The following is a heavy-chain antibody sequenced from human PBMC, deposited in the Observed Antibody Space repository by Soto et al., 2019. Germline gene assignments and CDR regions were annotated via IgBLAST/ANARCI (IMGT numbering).Heavy chain of an antibody. D-gene: IGHD5-12*01. CDR1: GFTFDGCG. CDR2: ISWDSGTI. Sequence: GGSLRLSCAASGFTFDGCGMHWVRQSPGKGLEWVSGISWDSGTIGYADSVKGRFIISRDDAKNSLYLQMNSLRGEDTALYYCVQGRYPTMATPLDHWGQGTLVTVSS. CDR3: VQGRYPTMATPLDH. J-gene: IGHJ5*02. V-gene: IGHV3-9*01.